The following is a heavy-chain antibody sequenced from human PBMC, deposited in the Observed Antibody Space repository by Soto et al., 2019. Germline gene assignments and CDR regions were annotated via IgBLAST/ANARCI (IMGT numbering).Heavy chain of an antibody. CDR1: GYSISSGYY. CDR3: ARGQGQTGLNCFDT. Sequence: SETLSLTCAVSGYSISSGYYWGWIRQPPGKGLEWIGSIYHSGSIYYNPSLKSRVSISVDTSKNHFSLKLSSVTAADTAVYYCARGQGQTGLNCFDTWGQGTLVTVSS. V-gene: IGHV4-38-2*01. J-gene: IGHJ5*02. CDR2: IYHSGSI. D-gene: IGHD2-21*02.